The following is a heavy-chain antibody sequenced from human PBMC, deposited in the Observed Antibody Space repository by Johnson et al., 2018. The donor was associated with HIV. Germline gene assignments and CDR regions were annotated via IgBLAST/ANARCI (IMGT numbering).Heavy chain of an antibody. CDR2: IYSGGST. D-gene: IGHD3-3*02. CDR3: ARVQVLADDVFNI. Sequence: VQLVESGGGLVQPGGSLRLSCAASGFTVIGNYMSWVRQAPGKGLEWVSVIYSGGSTYYADSVKGRFTVSRDNSKNTLYLLMNSLRAEDTAVYFCARVQVLADDVFNIWGQGTMGTVAS. J-gene: IGHJ3*02. V-gene: IGHV3-66*02. CDR1: GFTVIGNY.